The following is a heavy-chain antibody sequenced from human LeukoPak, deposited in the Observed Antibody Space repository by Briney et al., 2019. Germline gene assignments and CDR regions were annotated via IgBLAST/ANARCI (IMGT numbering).Heavy chain of an antibody. CDR3: ARAPGKYRAAADI. D-gene: IGHD6-13*01. Sequence: SETLSLTCAVSGGSISSGGYSWSWIRQPPGKGLEWIGYIYHSGSTYYNPSLKSRVTISVDRSKNQFSLKLSSVTAADTAAYYCARAPGKYRAAADIWGQGTMVTVSS. CDR1: GGSISSGGYS. CDR2: IYHSGST. J-gene: IGHJ3*02. V-gene: IGHV4-30-2*01.